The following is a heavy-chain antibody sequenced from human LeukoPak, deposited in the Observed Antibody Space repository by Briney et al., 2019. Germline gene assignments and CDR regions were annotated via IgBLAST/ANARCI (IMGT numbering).Heavy chain of an antibody. CDR3: ATVYSGYDVVGEDY. J-gene: IGHJ4*02. CDR1: GGSFSGYY. CDR2: INHSGNT. V-gene: IGHV4-34*01. Sequence: PSETLSLTCAVYGGSFSGYYWSWIRQPPGKGLEWIREINHSGNTNYNPSLKSRVTISVDTSKNQFSLNLSSVTAADTAVYYCATVYSGYDVVGEDYWGQGTLVTVSS. D-gene: IGHD5-12*01.